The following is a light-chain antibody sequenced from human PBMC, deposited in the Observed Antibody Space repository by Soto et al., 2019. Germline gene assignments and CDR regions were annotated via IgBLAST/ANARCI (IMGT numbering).Light chain of an antibody. J-gene: IGKJ1*01. CDR3: LQDYNYPPT. CDR1: QGTSSY. V-gene: IGKV1-9*01. CDR2: DAS. Sequence: IQLTQSPSSLSATVGDRVTITCRASQGTSSYLAWYQQKPGKAPKLLIYDASTLETGVPSRFSGSGSETEFTFTISSLQPEDFATYYCLQDYNYPPTFGQGTKV.